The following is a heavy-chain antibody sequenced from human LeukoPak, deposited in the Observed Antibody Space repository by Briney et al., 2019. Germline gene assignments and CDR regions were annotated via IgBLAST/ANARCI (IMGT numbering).Heavy chain of an antibody. CDR1: GFTFSSYA. CDR2: ISGSGGST. D-gene: IGHD3-10*01. V-gene: IGHV3-23*01. J-gene: IGHJ5*02. CDR3: APTSGSFWFDP. Sequence: GGSLRLSCAASGFTFSSYAMSWVRQAPGKGLEWVSAISGSGGSTYYADSVKGRFTISRDNSKNTLYLQMNSLRAEDTAVYHCAPTSGSFWFDPWGQGTLVTVSS.